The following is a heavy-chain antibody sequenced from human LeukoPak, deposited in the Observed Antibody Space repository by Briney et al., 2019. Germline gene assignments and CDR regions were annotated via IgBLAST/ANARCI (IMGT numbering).Heavy chain of an antibody. CDR2: IYSGGST. D-gene: IGHD1-26*01. CDR1: GFTVSSNY. CDR3: ARTEVGANHFDY. J-gene: IGHJ4*02. V-gene: IGHV3-53*01. Sequence: PGGSLRLSCAASGFTVSSNYMSWVRQAPGKGLEWVSVIYSGGSTYYADSVKGRFTISRDNSKNTLYLQMNSLRAEDTAVYYCARTEVGANHFDYWGQGTLVTVSS.